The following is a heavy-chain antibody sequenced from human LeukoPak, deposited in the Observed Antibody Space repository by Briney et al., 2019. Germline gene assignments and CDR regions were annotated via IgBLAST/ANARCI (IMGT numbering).Heavy chain of an antibody. V-gene: IGHV3-23*01. CDR2: ISASGGST. Sequence: GGSLRLSCAASGFIFSSYAMSWVRQAPGKGLEWVSGISASGGSTYYADSVKGRFTISRDNSRNTLYLQMNSLRAEDTAVYYCARNPKGDYWGQGTLVTVSS. CDR1: GFIFSSYA. CDR3: ARNPKGDY. J-gene: IGHJ4*02.